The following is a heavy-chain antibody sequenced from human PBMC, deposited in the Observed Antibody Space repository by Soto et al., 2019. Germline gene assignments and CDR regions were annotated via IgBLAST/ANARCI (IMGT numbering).Heavy chain of an antibody. CDR2: IYPGDHET. V-gene: IGHV5-51*01. CDR3: GRSPRSSPYFDF. CDR1: GYTFSNFW. J-gene: IGHJ4*02. Sequence: GESLKISCQCSGYTFSNFWIGWVRQLPGQGLEWMGIIYPGDHETRYSPSFLGKVTISAETSINTAYLQWSSLEASDSAFYFCGRSPRSSPYFDFWGQGALVTVSS. D-gene: IGHD6-13*01.